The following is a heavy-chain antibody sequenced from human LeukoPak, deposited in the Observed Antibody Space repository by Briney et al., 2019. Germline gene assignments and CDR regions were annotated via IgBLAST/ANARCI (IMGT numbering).Heavy chain of an antibody. CDR3: VRGTGY. V-gene: IGHV3-64D*06. CDR2: ISSNGDNT. J-gene: IGHJ4*02. CDR1: GFTFSTCV. Sequence: GGSLRLSCSVSGFTFSTCVMHWVRQAPGKGLEFVSAISSNGDNTYYADSVKGRFTISRDNSKNTLYLQMSSLRADDTAVYYCVRGTGYWGQGTLVTVSS.